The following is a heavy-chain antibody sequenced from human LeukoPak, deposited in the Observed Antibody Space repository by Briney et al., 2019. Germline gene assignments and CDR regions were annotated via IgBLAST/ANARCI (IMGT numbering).Heavy chain of an antibody. D-gene: IGHD5-18*01. J-gene: IGHJ3*02. CDR2: ISSNGGST. V-gene: IGHV3-64*01. CDR1: GFTFSSYA. CDR3: ARSLAMVPDDAFDI. Sequence: GGSLRLSCAASGFTFSSYAMHWVRQAPGKGLEYVSAISSNGGSTYYANSVKGRFTISRDNSKNTLYLQMGGLRAEDMAVYYCARSLAMVPDDAFDIWGQGTMVTVSS.